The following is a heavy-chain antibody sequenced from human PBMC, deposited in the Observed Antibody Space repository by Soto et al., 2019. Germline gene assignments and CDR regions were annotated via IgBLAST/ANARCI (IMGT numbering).Heavy chain of an antibody. CDR2: ISSDSYYI. D-gene: IGHD2-8*01. CDR3: ARNRNPCSKAHGMDG. J-gene: IGHJ6*02. CDR1: GLSFSTHS. Sequence: EVQLVESGGGLVEPGGSLRLSCAPSGLSFSTHSMNWVRQAPGKGLEWVSSISSDSYYIYYADSVKGRFTISRDNAKKTLYLQMNSLRADDTAVYYWARNRNPCSKAHGMDGWGHGTTVPVS. V-gene: IGHV3-21*01.